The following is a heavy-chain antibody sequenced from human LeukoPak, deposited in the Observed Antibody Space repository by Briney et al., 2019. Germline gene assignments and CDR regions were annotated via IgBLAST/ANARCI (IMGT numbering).Heavy chain of an antibody. CDR1: GFTFSNYG. CDR3: AKDNGIYDSYFDY. CDR2: IFGSGVTA. J-gene: IGHJ4*02. Sequence: GGSLGLSCVASGFTFSNYGMNWVRQAPGKGLEWVSGIFGSGVTAYYADSVKGRFTISRDNSKNSLYLHMNSLRAEDTAVYHCAKDNGIYDSYFDYWGQGTLVTVSS. V-gene: IGHV3-23*01. D-gene: IGHD5/OR15-5a*01.